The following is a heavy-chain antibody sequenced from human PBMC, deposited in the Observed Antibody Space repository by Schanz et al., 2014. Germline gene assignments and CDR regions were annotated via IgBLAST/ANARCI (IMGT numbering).Heavy chain of an antibody. Sequence: QVQLVQSGAEVKKPGASVKVSCKASGYTFTNFFLHWVRQAPGQGLEWMGIINPIGGSTTYAQKFQGRVTMTTDTSTSTSYMELTSLRFDDTAVYYCARDFSAYVGNYFDYWGQGTLVTVSS. D-gene: IGHD5-12*01. CDR3: ARDFSAYVGNYFDY. J-gene: IGHJ4*02. CDR1: GYTFTNFF. V-gene: IGHV1-46*01. CDR2: INPIGGST.